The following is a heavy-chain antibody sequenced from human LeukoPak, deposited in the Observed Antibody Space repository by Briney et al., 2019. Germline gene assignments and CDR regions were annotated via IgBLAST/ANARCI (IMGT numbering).Heavy chain of an antibody. V-gene: IGHV1-2*02. D-gene: IGHD5-18*01. CDR3: ARESSRGYSYGVNWFDP. Sequence: ASVKVSCKASGYTFTSYDINWVRQATGQGLEWMGWINPNSGGTNYAQKFQGRVTMTRDTSISTAYMELSRLRSDDTAVYYCARESSRGYSYGVNWFDPWGQGTLVTVSS. CDR2: INPNSGGT. CDR1: GYTFTSYD. J-gene: IGHJ5*02.